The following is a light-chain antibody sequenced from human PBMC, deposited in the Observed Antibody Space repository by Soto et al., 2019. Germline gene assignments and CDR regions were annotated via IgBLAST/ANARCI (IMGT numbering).Light chain of an antibody. CDR2: GNS. CDR1: SSNIGAGYD. Sequence: QSVLTQPPSVSGAPGQRVTISCTGSSSNIGAGYDVHWYQQLPGTAPKLLIYGNSNRPSGVPDRFSGSKSGTSASLAITGLQAEDEADYYCQYYDSSLSVVFGGGTNLTVL. CDR3: QYYDSSLSVV. J-gene: IGLJ2*01. V-gene: IGLV1-40*01.